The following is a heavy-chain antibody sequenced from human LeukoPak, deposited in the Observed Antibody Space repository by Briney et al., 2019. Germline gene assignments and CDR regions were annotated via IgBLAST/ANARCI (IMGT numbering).Heavy chain of an antibody. CDR3: VRDGGYDNSGYNYFDY. V-gene: IGHV3-64*01. D-gene: IGHD3-22*01. CDR2: LSSNRGWT. CDR1: GFTFSRYT. Sequence: QPGGSLRLSCAASGFTFSRYTMHWVRQAPGKGLDYVSGLSSNRGWTYYANSVKGRFTISRDNSKNTLYLQMGSLRAEDMAVYYCVRDGGYDNSGYNYFDYWGQGTLVTVSS. J-gene: IGHJ4*02.